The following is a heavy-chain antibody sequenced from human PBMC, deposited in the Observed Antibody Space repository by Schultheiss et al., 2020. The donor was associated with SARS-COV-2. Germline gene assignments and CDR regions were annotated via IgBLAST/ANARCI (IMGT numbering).Heavy chain of an antibody. CDR1: GFTFSSYA. CDR3: ARGPAYCSGGSCYGPGDYYYGLDV. V-gene: IGHV3-30-3*01. CDR2: ISYDGSNR. Sequence: GGSLRLSCAASGFTFSSYAMHWVRQAPGKGLEWVAVISYDGSNRYYADSVKGRFTISRDNSKNTLYLQMNSLRAEDTAVYYCARGPAYCSGGSCYGPGDYYYGLDVWGQGTTVTVSS. J-gene: IGHJ6*02. D-gene: IGHD2-15*01.